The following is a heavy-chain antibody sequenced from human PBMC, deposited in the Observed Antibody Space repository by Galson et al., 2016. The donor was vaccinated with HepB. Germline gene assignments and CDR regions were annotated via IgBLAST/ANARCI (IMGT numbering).Heavy chain of an antibody. CDR3: TSQPGGRQSPPS. J-gene: IGHJ5*02. V-gene: IGHV1-69*13. D-gene: IGHD6-6*01. CDR1: EGTFSSHA. Sequence: SVKVSCKASEGTFSSHAFSWVRQAPGQGLEWMGAIIPVFGTTNYAQKFQGRVAITADESTSTAYMELSVLTLGDTALYFYTSQPGGRQSPPSWGQGTLVTVSS. CDR2: IIPVFGTT.